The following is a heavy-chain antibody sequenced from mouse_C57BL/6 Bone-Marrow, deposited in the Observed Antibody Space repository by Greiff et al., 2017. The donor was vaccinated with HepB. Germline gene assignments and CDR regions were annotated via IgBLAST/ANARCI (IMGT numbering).Heavy chain of an antibody. Sequence: QVQLQQPGAELVKPGASVKLSCKASGSTFTSYLMHWVMQRPGQGLEWIGMFHPNSGSTNYNEKFKSKATLTVDKSSSTAYMQLSSLTSEDSAVYYCARCSSYWYFDVWGTGTTVTVSS. CDR1: GSTFTSYL. CDR2: FHPNSGST. J-gene: IGHJ1*03. CDR3: ARCSSYWYFDV. D-gene: IGHD1-1*01. V-gene: IGHV1-64*01.